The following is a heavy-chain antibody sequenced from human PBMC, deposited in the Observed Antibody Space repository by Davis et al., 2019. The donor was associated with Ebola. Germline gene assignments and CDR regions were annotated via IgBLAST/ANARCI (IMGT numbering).Heavy chain of an antibody. CDR1: GTSIRASH. CDR3: ARGRRSPPYYYYYGMDV. CDR2: MSFGEST. V-gene: IGHV4-59*12. J-gene: IGHJ6*04. Sequence: SETLSLTCTVSGTSIRASHWSWIRQPPGKGLEWIGSMSFGESTDYNPSLESRVTMSLDTSKNQFSLKLSSVTAADTAVYYCARGRRSPPYYYYYGMDVWGKGTTVTVSS.